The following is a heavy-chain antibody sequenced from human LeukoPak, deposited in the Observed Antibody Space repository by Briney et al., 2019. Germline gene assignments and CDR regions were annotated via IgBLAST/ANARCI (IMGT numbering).Heavy chain of an antibody. J-gene: IGHJ4*02. CDR2: ISSSGSTI. Sequence: GGSLRLSCAASGFTFSDYYMSWIRQAPGKGLEWVSYISSSGSTIYYADSVKGRFTISRDNAKNSLYLQMNSLRAEDTAVYYCARDPSQYSGSWYGDYWGQGTLVTVSS. V-gene: IGHV3-11*01. CDR3: ARDPSQYSGSWYGDY. CDR1: GFTFSDYY. D-gene: IGHD6-13*01.